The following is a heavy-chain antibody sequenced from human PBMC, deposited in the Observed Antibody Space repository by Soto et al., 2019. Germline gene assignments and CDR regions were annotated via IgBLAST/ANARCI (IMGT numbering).Heavy chain of an antibody. CDR2: ISGSGGST. CDR3: AKGLPLYGSGSYSSHDY. CDR1: GFTFSSYA. J-gene: IGHJ4*02. D-gene: IGHD3-10*01. V-gene: IGHV3-23*01. Sequence: PGGSLRLSCAASGFTFSSYAMSWVRQAPGKGLEWVSAISGSGGSTYYADSVKGRFTISRDNSKNTLYLQMNSLRAEDTAVYYCAKGLPLYGSGSYSSHDYWGQGTLVTVSS.